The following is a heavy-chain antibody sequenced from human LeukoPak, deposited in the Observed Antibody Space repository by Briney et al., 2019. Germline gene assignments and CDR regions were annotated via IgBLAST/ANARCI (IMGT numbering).Heavy chain of an antibody. CDR3: ARDSTYYYASGSSGPHYFDY. D-gene: IGHD3-10*01. CDR2: ISYDGGIT. Sequence: GRSLRLSCAASGFTFSSYAMHWVRQAPGKGLEWGAVISYDGGITNYADSVKGRFTISRDNSKNTLYLQLNSLRAEDAAVYYCARDSTYYYASGSSGPHYFDYWGQGTLVTVSS. CDR1: GFTFSSYA. J-gene: IGHJ4*02. V-gene: IGHV3-30*01.